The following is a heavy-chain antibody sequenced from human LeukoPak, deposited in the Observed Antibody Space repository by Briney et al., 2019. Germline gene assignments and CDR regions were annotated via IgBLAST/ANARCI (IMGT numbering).Heavy chain of an antibody. CDR2: MNPNSGNT. V-gene: IGHV1-8*01. CDR1: GYTFTSYD. J-gene: IGHJ6*03. Sequence: ASVKVSCKASGYTFTSYDINWVRQATGQGLEWMGWMNPNSGNTGYAQKFQGRVTMTRNTSISTAYMELSSLRSEDTAVYYCARLFGGVTPTASWYYYYMDVWGKGTTVTISS. D-gene: IGHD3-16*01. CDR3: ARLFGGVTPTASWYYYYMDV.